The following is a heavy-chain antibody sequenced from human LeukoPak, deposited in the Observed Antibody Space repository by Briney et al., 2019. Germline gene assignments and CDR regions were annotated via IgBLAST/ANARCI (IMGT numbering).Heavy chain of an antibody. Sequence: SQTLSLTCAISGDSVSRNSVAWNWIRQSPSRGLEWLGRTYYRSKWYNDYALSVKSRITINPDTSKNQFSLQLNSVTPEDTAVYYCAREGNYDFWSGYYYFDYWGQGTLVTVSS. V-gene: IGHV6-1*01. CDR2: TYYRSKWYN. CDR3: AREGNYDFWSGYYYFDY. J-gene: IGHJ4*02. CDR1: GDSVSRNSVA. D-gene: IGHD3-3*01.